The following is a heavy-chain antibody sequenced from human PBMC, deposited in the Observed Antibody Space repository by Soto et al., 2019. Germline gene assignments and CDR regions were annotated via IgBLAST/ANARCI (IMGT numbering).Heavy chain of an antibody. CDR2: IHHSGST. CDR1: DYSISSGYY. CDR3: ARLSSGSDAY. Sequence: LSLTCAVSDYSISSGYYWGWIRQPPGKGLEWIANIHHSGSTYYNPSLKSRVTILIDTSKNQFSLKVSSVTAADTAVYYCARLSSGSDAYWGQGTLVTVSS. D-gene: IGHD6-19*01. V-gene: IGHV4-38-2*01. J-gene: IGHJ4*02.